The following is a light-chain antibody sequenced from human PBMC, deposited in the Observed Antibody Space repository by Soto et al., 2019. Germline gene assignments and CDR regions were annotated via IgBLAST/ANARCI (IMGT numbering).Light chain of an antibody. CDR2: YDS. Sequence: YELTQPPSVSVAPGKTARMTCGGNNIGSKSVHWYQQKPGQAPVLVIYYDSDRPSGIPERFSGSNSGNTATLTISRVEAGDEADYYCQVWDSSSDVVFGGGTKLTVL. CDR3: QVWDSSSDVV. J-gene: IGLJ2*01. V-gene: IGLV3-21*04. CDR1: NIGSKS.